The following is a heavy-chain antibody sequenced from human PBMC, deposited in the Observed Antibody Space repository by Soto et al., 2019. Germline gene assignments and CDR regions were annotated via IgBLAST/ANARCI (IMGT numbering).Heavy chain of an antibody. J-gene: IGHJ5*02. V-gene: IGHV4-34*01. CDR2: ISRSGTT. CDR1: GGYFNDNY. D-gene: IGHD3-10*01. Sequence: QVQLQQWGAGLLKPSETLSLSSAVYGGYFNDNYYTWFRQPPGKGLEWIGEISRSGTTKYIPSLKSRASISFDTSTTQVSLKVTSVTAADTAVYYCATSLWFGTQVELWGQGALVTVSS. CDR3: ATSLWFGTQVEL.